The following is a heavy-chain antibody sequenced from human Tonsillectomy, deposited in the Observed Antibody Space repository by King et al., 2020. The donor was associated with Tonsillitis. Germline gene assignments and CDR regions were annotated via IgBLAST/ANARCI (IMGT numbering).Heavy chain of an antibody. J-gene: IGHJ6*02. CDR1: GFTFSYYG. CDR2: ISGTGGST. CDR3: SKDPTAHAAYYYYAMDV. Sequence: VQLVESGGGLVQPGGSLRLSCAASGFTFSYYGMSWVRQAPGKGLEWVPVISGTGGSTYYADSVKGRFTISQDNSKNTLYLQMNKLRAVDTAVYYCSKDPTAHAAYYYYAMDVWGQGTTVTVSS. V-gene: IGHV3-23*04.